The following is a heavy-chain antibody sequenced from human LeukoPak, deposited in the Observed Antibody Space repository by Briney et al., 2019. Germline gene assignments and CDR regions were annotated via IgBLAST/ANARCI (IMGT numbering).Heavy chain of an antibody. V-gene: IGHV4-34*01. CDR2: INHSGST. J-gene: IGHJ4*02. CDR1: GGSFSGYY. Sequence: SETLSLTCAVYGGSFSGYYWSWLRQPPGKGLEWIGEINHSGSTNYNPSLKSRVTISVDTSKNQFSLKLSSVTAADTAVYYCASREVEYSSSYFDYWGQGTLVTVSS. CDR3: ASREVEYSSSYFDY. D-gene: IGHD6-6*01.